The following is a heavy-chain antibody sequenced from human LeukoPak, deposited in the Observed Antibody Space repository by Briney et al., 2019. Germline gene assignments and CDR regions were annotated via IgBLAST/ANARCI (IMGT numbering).Heavy chain of an antibody. D-gene: IGHD2-15*01. Sequence: ASVKLCCKAAGYTFNNYYIHWVRQPPGQGLEWMGIIIPSGGSTTFAQKFQGRVTMTSDTSTNTVYMELSSLRFEDTAVYYCARALSGGSNYWGQGPLVSVSS. CDR3: ARALSGGSNY. V-gene: IGHV1-46*02. CDR2: IIPSGGST. CDR1: GYTFNNYY. J-gene: IGHJ4*02.